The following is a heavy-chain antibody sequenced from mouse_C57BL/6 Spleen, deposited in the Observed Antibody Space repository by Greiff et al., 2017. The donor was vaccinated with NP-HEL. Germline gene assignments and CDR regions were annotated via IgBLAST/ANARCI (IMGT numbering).Heavy chain of an antibody. CDR2: SRNKANDYTT. Sequence: EVKLVESGGGLVQSGRSLRLSCATSGFTFSDFYMEWVRQAPGKGLEWIAASRNKANDYTTEYSASVKGRFIVSRDTSQSILYLQMNALRAEDTAIYYCARDGNDGYYGFDYWGQGTTLTVSS. CDR1: GFTFSDFY. J-gene: IGHJ2*01. V-gene: IGHV7-1*01. D-gene: IGHD2-3*01. CDR3: ARDGNDGYYGFDY.